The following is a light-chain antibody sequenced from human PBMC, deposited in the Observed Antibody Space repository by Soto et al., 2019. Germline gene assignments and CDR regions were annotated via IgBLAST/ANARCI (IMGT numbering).Light chain of an antibody. J-gene: IGKJ5*01. V-gene: IGKV3-20*01. CDR2: GAS. CDR1: QSVVINF. Sequence: EIVLTQSPATLSVSPGERATLSCRASQSVVINFLAWYQQKPGQAPRLLIFGASTRATGIPDRFSGSGSGTDFTLIINRLEPEDVAIYYCQKYGGSPRITVGQGTRLEI. CDR3: QKYGGSPRIT.